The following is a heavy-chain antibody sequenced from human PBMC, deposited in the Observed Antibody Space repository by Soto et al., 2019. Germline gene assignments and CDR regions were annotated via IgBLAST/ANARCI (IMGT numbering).Heavy chain of an antibody. D-gene: IGHD3-3*02. CDR1: GGAISSYY. CDR3: ARVAFSYFGMDV. CDR2: VFSSGST. V-gene: IGHV4-4*07. Sequence: SETLSLTCSVPGGAISSYYWSWVRQPAGKGLEWIGRVFSSGSTNYNASLKSRVTMSIDTSKNEVSLTLRSVTAADTAVYYCARVAFSYFGMDVWGPGTTVTVSS. J-gene: IGHJ6*02.